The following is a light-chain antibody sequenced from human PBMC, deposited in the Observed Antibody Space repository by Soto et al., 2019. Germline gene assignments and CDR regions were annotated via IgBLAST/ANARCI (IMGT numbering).Light chain of an antibody. Sequence: DIQMTQSPFTLSASVGDRITITCRASQSVSRRLAWFQQKPGKAPKLLIYDASSLESGVPSRFSGRGSGTEFTLTISSLQPDDCATYYCHTYNSYSLHTFGQGTKV. J-gene: IGKJ2*01. CDR3: HTYNSYSLHT. V-gene: IGKV1-5*01. CDR1: QSVSRR. CDR2: DAS.